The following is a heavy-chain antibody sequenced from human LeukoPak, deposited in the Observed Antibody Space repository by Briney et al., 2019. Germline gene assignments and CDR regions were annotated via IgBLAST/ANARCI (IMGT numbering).Heavy chain of an antibody. CDR1: GFTFDDYA. Sequence: PGGSLRLSCAASGFTFDDYAMHWVRQAPGKGLEWVSGIDWDGGSLDYADSVKGRFTISRDNTKNSLYLQMSSLRAEDTALYYCAKDSGTNYDSSGFLPHFDSWGQGTLVTVSS. CDR3: AKDSGTNYDSSGFLPHFDS. CDR2: IDWDGGSL. J-gene: IGHJ4*02. V-gene: IGHV3-9*01. D-gene: IGHD3-22*01.